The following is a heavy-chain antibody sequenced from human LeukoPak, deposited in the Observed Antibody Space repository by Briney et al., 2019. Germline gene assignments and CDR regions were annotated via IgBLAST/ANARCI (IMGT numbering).Heavy chain of an antibody. CDR3: ASVPDRGWLPFDY. CDR1: GYTFTGYY. J-gene: IGHJ4*02. CDR2: IIPIFGTT. V-gene: IGHV1-69*05. D-gene: IGHD5-24*01. Sequence: SVKVSCKASGYTFTGYYMHWVRQAPGQGLEWMGGIIPIFGTTNYAQNFQGRITITTDESTSTAYMELSSLTSEDTAVYYCASVPDRGWLPFDYWGQGILVTVSS.